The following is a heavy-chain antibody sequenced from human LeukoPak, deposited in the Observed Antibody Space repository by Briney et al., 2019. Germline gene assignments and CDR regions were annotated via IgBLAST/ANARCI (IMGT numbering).Heavy chain of an antibody. Sequence: GGSLRLSCAASGFTVSTYYMTWVRQAPGKGLECVSVIYSGGSTYYADSVKGRFTVSRDNSKNTLYLQMNSLRAEDTAMYYCARDLEYCSSTPSFLPFDYWGQGPLVPVSS. CDR3: ARDLEYCSSTPSFLPFDY. V-gene: IGHV3-53*01. CDR1: GFTVSTYY. D-gene: IGHD2/OR15-2a*01. CDR2: IYSGGST. J-gene: IGHJ4*02.